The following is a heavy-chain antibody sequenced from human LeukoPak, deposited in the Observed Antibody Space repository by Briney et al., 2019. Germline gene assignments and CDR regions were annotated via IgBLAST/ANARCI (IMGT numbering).Heavy chain of an antibody. Sequence: PGGSLRLSCAASGFTFSSYWMHWVRQAPGKGLIWVSHIDTDGSSTIYADSVKGRFTISRDNAKNTLDLQMNSLRAEDTALYYCARVSGYNYGLRSAFDIWGQGTMVTVSS. D-gene: IGHD5-18*01. CDR3: ARVSGYNYGLRSAFDI. CDR2: IDTDGSST. J-gene: IGHJ3*02. CDR1: GFTFSSYW. V-gene: IGHV3-74*01.